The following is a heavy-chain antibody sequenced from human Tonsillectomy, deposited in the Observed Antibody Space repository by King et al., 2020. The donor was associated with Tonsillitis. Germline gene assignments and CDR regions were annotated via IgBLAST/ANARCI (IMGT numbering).Heavy chain of an antibody. CDR1: GFTFTNYA. Sequence: VQLVESGGGLVQPGGSLRLSCAASGFTFTNYAISWVRQAPGKGLEWVSGISGSDGSTYYADSVKGRFTISRDNSKNTLHLQMNSLRAEDTAVYYCGKEEPSLYYFDSCGQGTLVTVSS. V-gene: IGHV3-23*04. CDR3: GKEEPSLYYFDS. CDR2: ISGSDGST. J-gene: IGHJ4*02. D-gene: IGHD1-26*01.